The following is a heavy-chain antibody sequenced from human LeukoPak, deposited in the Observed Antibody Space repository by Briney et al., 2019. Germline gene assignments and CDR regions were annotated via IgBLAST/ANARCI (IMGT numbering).Heavy chain of an antibody. Sequence: GGSLRLSCAASGFTFSSYAMSWVRQAPGKGLEWVSAISGSGGSTYYADSVKGRFTISRDNSKNTLYPQMNSLRAEDTAVYYCAKLGGYDNAVDYWGQGTLVTVPS. D-gene: IGHD5-12*01. J-gene: IGHJ4*02. CDR3: AKLGGYDNAVDY. CDR1: GFTFSSYA. V-gene: IGHV3-23*01. CDR2: ISGSGGST.